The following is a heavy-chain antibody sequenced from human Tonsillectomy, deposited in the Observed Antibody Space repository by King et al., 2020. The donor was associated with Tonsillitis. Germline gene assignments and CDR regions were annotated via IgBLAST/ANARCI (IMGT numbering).Heavy chain of an antibody. CDR3: AREREAPRYSGSYYDHDAFDI. J-gene: IGHJ3*02. CDR2: IYTSGST. D-gene: IGHD1-26*01. V-gene: IGHV4-61*02. CDR1: GGSISSGSYY. Sequence: QLQESGPGLVKPSQTLSLTCTVSGGSISSGSYYWSWIRQPAGKGLEWIGRIYTSGSTNYNPSLKSRVTMSVDTSKNQFSLKLSSVTAADTALYYCAREREAPRYSGSYYDHDAFDIWGQGTMVTVSS.